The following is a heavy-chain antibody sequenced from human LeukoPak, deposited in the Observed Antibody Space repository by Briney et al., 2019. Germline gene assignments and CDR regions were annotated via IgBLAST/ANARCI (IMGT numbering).Heavy chain of an antibody. CDR2: IYHSGST. CDR1: GYSISSGYY. D-gene: IGHD3-3*01. J-gene: IGHJ4*02. CDR3: ARLEGTIFGVVDF. V-gene: IGHV4-38-2*01. Sequence: PSETLSLTCAVSGYSISSGYYWGWIRQPPGKGLEWIGSIYHSGSTYYNPSLKSRVTILVDTSKNQFSLKLSSVTAADTAVYYCARLEGTIFGVVDFWGQGTLVTVSS.